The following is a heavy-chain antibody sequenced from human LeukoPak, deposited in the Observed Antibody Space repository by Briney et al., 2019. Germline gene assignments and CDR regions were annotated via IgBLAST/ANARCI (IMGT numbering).Heavy chain of an antibody. J-gene: IGHJ4*02. Sequence: GGSLRLSCAVSGFTFSNYAMTWVRQAPGKGLEWVAVISYDGSNKYYADSVKGRFTISRDNSKNTLYLQMNSLRAEDTAVNYCARANSSGWWGEGIDYWGQGTLVTVSS. CDR2: ISYDGSNK. D-gene: IGHD6-19*01. CDR3: ARANSSGWWGEGIDY. CDR1: GFTFSNYA. V-gene: IGHV3-30*04.